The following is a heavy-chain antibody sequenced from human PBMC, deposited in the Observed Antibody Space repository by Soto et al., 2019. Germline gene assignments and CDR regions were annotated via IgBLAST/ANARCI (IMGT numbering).Heavy chain of an antibody. CDR1: GFTFSNAW. CDR2: IKSKTDGGTT. J-gene: IGHJ6*02. V-gene: IGHV3-15*07. D-gene: IGHD3-22*01. CDR3: TTDLGSNNHYYHSNNPRHYYYYGMDV. Sequence: PGGSLRLSCAASGFTFSNAWMNWVRQAPGKGLEWVGRIKSKTDGGTTDYAAPVKGRFTISRDDSKNTLYLQMNSLKTEDTAVYYCTTDLGSNNHYYHSNNPRHYYYYGMDVWGQGTTVTVSS.